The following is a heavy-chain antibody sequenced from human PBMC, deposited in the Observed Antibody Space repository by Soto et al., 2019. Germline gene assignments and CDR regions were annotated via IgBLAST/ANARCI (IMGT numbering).Heavy chain of an antibody. Sequence: AGGSLRLSCSASGFTFSSYAMHWVRQAPGKGLEYVSGVRGNGDPPFYADSVKGRFTISRDNSKNTLYLQMSGLSADDTAVYYCVKSRGGNNFDFFDWGQGALVTAPQ. CDR3: VKSRGGNNFDFFD. D-gene: IGHD5-12*01. CDR2: VRGNGDPP. J-gene: IGHJ4*02. V-gene: IGHV3-64D*06. CDR1: GFTFSSYA.